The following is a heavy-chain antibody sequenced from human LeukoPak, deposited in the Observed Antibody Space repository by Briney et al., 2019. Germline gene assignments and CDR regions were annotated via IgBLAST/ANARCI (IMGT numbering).Heavy chain of an antibody. CDR3: ARESGGDFSLPTDY. J-gene: IGHJ4*02. D-gene: IGHD2-21*01. V-gene: IGHV3-48*01. CDR1: GFTFSSYS. CDR2: ISSSSSTI. Sequence: QAGGSLRLSCAASGFTFSSYSMNWVRQAPGKGLEWVSYISSSSSTIYYADSVKGRFTISRDNAKNSLYLQMNSLRAEDTAVYYCARESGGDFSLPTDYWGQGTLVTVSS.